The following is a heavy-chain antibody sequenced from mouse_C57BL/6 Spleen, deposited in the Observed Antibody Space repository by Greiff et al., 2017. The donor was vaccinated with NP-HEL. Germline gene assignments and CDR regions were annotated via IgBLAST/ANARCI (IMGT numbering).Heavy chain of an antibody. CDR2: IYPGDGDT. CDR1: GYAFSSSW. Sequence: VQLQQSGPELVKPGASVKISCKASGYAFSSSWMNWVKQRPGKGLEWIGRIYPGDGDTNYNGKFKGKATLTADKSSSTAYMQLSSLTSEDSAVYFCARGISGYFEVWGTGTTVTVSS. J-gene: IGHJ1*03. V-gene: IGHV1-82*01. D-gene: IGHD3-1*01. CDR3: ARGISGYFEV.